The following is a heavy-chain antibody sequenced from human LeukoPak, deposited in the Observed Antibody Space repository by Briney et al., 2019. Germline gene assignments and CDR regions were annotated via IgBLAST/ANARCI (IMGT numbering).Heavy chain of an antibody. CDR2: IKQDGSEK. CDR1: GFTFSNYW. Sequence: GGSLRLSCAVSGFTFSNYWMSWVRQAPGKGLEWVANIKQDGSEKYYVDSVKGRFTISRDNAKNSLDLQMNSLRAEDTAVYYCSRDVASIRYWGQGTLVTVSS. D-gene: IGHD3-3*02. J-gene: IGHJ4*02. CDR3: SRDVASIRY. V-gene: IGHV3-7*04.